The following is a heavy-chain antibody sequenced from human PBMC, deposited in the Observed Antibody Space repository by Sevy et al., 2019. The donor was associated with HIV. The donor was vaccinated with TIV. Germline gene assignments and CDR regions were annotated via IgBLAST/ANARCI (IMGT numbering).Heavy chain of an antibody. D-gene: IGHD2-21*02. V-gene: IGHV4-61*01. J-gene: IGHJ4*02. CDR3: ARGGLLPDY. CDR1: GGSVSSGSYY. Sequence: SETLSLTCTVSGGSVSSGSYYWSWIRQPPGKGLEWIGYIYYSGSTNYNPSLKSRVTISVDTSKNQFSLKLGSVTAADTAVYYCARGGLLPDYWGQGTLVTVSS. CDR2: IYYSGST.